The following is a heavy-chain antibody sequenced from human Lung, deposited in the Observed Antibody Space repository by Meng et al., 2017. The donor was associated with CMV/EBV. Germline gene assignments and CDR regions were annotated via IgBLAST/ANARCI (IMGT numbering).Heavy chain of an antibody. D-gene: IGHD2-15*01. V-gene: IGHV5-51*01. Sequence: KVSXKGSGYSFTSYWIGWVRQMRGKGLEWMGIIYPGDSDTRYSPSFQGQVTISADKSISTAYLQWSSLKASDTAMYYCARQIGNAAHDAFGIWGQGTXVNVSS. CDR3: ARQIGNAAHDAFGI. CDR1: GYSFTSYW. CDR2: IYPGDSDT. J-gene: IGHJ3*02.